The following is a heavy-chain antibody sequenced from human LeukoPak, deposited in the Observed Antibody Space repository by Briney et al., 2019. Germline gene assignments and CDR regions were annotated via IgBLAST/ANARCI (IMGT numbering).Heavy chain of an antibody. CDR2: INSNSGGA. D-gene: IGHD3-16*01. J-gene: IGHJ3*02. V-gene: IGHV1-2*02. Sequence: ASVKVSCKASGYTFTANYMHWVRQAPGQGLEYMGWINSNSGGANYAQKFHGRVTMTRHTSISTVCMELSGLTSDDTAVYYCARDLGGNALDIWGQGTVVTVSS. CDR1: GYTFTANY. CDR3: ARDLGGNALDI.